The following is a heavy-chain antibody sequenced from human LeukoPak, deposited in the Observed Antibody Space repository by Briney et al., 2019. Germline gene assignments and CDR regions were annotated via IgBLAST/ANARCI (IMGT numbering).Heavy chain of an antibody. J-gene: IGHJ4*02. CDR1: GIKSGADY. CDR3: VRGSLTTSPPY. V-gene: IGHV3-11*01. Sequence: GGSLRLSCAASGIKSGADYMTWIRQAPGRGLEGISYISSSGSTTTYAESVKGRFTISQDNAKNSLYLQMNSLRVDDTAMYYCVRGSLTTSPPYWGQGVLVIVSS. CDR2: ISSSGSTT. D-gene: IGHD4-11*01.